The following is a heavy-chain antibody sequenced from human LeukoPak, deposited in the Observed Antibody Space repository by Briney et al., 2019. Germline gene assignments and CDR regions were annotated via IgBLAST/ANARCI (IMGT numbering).Heavy chain of an antibody. Sequence: SETLSLTCTVSLDSTTSNFWSWVRQSPGKGLEWIGEIHRSGSPDYNPSLQSRVTISIDRSRNQIALELSSVTAADTAVYYCAREILGGFNPGAYWGQGTLVTVSA. V-gene: IGHV4-4*02. D-gene: IGHD1-14*01. J-gene: IGHJ4*02. CDR1: LDSTTSNF. CDR3: AREILGGFNPGAY. CDR2: IHRSGSP.